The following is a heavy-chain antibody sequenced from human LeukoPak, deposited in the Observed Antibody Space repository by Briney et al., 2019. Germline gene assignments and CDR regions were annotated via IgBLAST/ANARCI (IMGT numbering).Heavy chain of an antibody. J-gene: IGHJ4*02. V-gene: IGHV3-53*01. CDR2: IYSGGST. CDR1: GFTVSSNY. Sequence: GGSLRLSCAASGFTVSSNYMSWVRQAPGKGLEWVSVIYSGGSTYYADSVKGRFTVSRDNAKNSLFLQMNSLRAEDTAIYYCARSLTTLTYEGYWGQGTLVTVSS. D-gene: IGHD1-1*01. CDR3: ARSLTTLTYEGY.